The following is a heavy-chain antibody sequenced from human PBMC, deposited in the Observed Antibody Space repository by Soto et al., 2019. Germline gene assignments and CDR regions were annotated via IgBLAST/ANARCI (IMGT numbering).Heavy chain of an antibody. CDR1: GYTFTSYG. V-gene: IGHV1-18*01. CDR2: ISAYNGNK. Sequence: GVSVKVSCKASGYTFTSYGISWVRQAPGQGREWMGWISAYNGNKKYEQKLQCTVTMTTDTSTSTAYMELRSLRSDDTAVYYCARTDPAQWLPNCFDPWGQGTLVTVSS. J-gene: IGHJ5*02. D-gene: IGHD3-22*01. CDR3: ARTDPAQWLPNCFDP.